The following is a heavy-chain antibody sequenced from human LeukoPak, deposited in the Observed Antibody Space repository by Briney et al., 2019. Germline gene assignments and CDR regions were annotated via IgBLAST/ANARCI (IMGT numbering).Heavy chain of an antibody. CDR1: GGTFSNYA. CDR3: VRGRVMRGTYYVAGQDALDV. J-gene: IGHJ3*01. V-gene: IGHV1-69*13. D-gene: IGHD3-16*01. CDR2: IIPMFGVP. Sequence: ASVKVSCKASGGTFSNYAINWVRQAPGQGLEWMGEIIPMFGVPNYAQKFQGRVTLTADEPTSTAYMELSSLRSEDTAVYYCVRGRVMRGTYYVAGQDALDVWGQGTMVTVSS.